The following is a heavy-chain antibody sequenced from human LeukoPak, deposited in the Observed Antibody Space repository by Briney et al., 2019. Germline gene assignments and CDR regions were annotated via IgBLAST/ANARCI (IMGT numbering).Heavy chain of an antibody. Sequence: GESLRLSCEASQFTFSRFAMGWIRQAAGTGLEWVSTLSGSGTATYYADSVKGPFTTSRDNSKDTLYLQMDNLRADDTAVYYCAKHLGSHSFLFYYMDVWGTGTSVILSS. D-gene: IGHD2-21*01. CDR2: LSGSGTAT. CDR1: QFTFSRFA. J-gene: IGHJ6*03. CDR3: AKHLGSHSFLFYYMDV. V-gene: IGHV3-23*01.